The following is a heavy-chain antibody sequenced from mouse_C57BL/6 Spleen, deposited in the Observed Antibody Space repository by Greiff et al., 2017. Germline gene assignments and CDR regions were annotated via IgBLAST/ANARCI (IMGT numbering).Heavy chain of an antibody. V-gene: IGHV1-80*01. J-gene: IGHJ2*01. CDR2: IYPGDGDT. CDR3: ARERDDYHFDY. D-gene: IGHD2-4*01. CDR1: GYAFSSYW. Sequence: VQLQQSGAELVKPGASVKISCKASGYAFSSYWMNWVKQRPGKGLEWIGQIYPGDGDTNYNGKFKGKATLTADKSSSTAYMQLSSLTSEDSAVYFCARERDDYHFDYWGQGTTLTVSS.